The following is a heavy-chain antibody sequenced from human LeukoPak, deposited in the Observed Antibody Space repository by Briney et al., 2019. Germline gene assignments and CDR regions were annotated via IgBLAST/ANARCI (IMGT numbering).Heavy chain of an antibody. Sequence: ASVKVSCKVSGYTLTELSMHWVRQAPGKGLEWMGGLDPEDGETIYAQKFQGRVTMTEDTSTDTAYMELSSLRSEDTAVYYCAREKDVDTAMVNWFDPWGQGTLVTVSS. CDR1: GYTLTELS. CDR2: LDPEDGET. D-gene: IGHD5-18*01. V-gene: IGHV1-24*01. J-gene: IGHJ5*02. CDR3: AREKDVDTAMVNWFDP.